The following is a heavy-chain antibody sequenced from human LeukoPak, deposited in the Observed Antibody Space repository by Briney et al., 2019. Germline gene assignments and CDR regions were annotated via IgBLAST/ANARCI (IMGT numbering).Heavy chain of an antibody. Sequence: ASVRVSCKAPGYTFTSYEINWVRQATGQGLEWVGWMNLNFGTTGYAQRFQGRVTLTRNTSISTAYMELSGLKSDDTAVYYCARGSYRFDVWGQGTLVAVSS. D-gene: IGHD1-14*01. CDR2: MNLNFGTT. CDR3: ARGSYRFDV. J-gene: IGHJ5*02. CDR1: GYTFTSYE. V-gene: IGHV1-8*01.